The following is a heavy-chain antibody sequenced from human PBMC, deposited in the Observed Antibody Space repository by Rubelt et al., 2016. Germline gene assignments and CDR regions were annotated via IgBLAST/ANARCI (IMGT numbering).Heavy chain of an antibody. D-gene: IGHD6-19*01. CDR1: GYTFTNYD. CDR2: VSPNSENT. V-gene: IGHV1-8*02. J-gene: IGHJ4*02. Sequence: QVQLVQSGAEVKKPGASVKVSCKTSGYTFTNYDINWVRQATGQGLEWMGWVSPNSENTGYAQKFQGRVTMTRDNSKSTVYMGLRRLGSEDTAIYYCARGEGVVGTYWGQGTLVTVSS. CDR3: ARGEGVVGTY.